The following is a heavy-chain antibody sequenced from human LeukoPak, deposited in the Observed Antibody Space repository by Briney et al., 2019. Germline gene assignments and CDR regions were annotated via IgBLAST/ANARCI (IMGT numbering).Heavy chain of an antibody. CDR3: AAGTAADY. J-gene: IGHJ4*02. CDR1: GIPFSDFY. CDR2: VSSSSSYT. D-gene: IGHD6-13*01. V-gene: IGHV3-11*03. Sequence: GGSLRLSCVVSGIPFSDFYMNWIRQAPGKGLEWISYVSSSSSYTDYSESVKGRFTISRDNAKSALYLEMSDLRVEDTAVYYCAAGTAADYWGQGTLVIVSS.